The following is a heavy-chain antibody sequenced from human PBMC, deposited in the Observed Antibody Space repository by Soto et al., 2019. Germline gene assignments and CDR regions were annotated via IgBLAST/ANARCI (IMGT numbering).Heavy chain of an antibody. J-gene: IGHJ4*02. CDR3: ARDRGHPVAGTFDY. CDR1: GFTFTSSA. Sequence: SVKVSCKASGFTFTSSAVQWVRQARGQRLEWIGWIVVGSGNTNYAQKFQERVTITRDMSTSTAYMELSSLRSEDTAVYYCARDRGHPVAGTFDYWGQGTLVTSPQ. V-gene: IGHV1-58*01. D-gene: IGHD6-19*01. CDR2: IVVGSGNT.